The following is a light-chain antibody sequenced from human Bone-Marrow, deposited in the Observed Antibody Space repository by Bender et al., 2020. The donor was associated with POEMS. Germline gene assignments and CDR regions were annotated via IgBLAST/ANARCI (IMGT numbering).Light chain of an antibody. J-gene: IGLJ3*02. CDR1: SSNIGTNP. CDR2: INN. V-gene: IGLV1-44*01. Sequence: QSVLTQPPSASGTPGQRVTISCSGSSSNIGTNPVNWYQQLPGTAPKLLIYINNQRHSWVPDRFSGSKSGTSASLDISGLQSEDEADYYCAAWEDSLNGWVFGGGTKLPVL. CDR3: AAWEDSLNGWV.